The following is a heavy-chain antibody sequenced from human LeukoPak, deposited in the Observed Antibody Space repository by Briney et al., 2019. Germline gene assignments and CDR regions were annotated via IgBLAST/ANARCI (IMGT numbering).Heavy chain of an antibody. CDR1: GFTFSSYW. CDR3: ARIYLKLASAS. Sequence: PGGSLRLSCAASGFTFSSYWMSWVRQAPGKGREWVANIKQDGSEKYYVDSVKGRFTISRDNGKNSVSLQMNRLRAEDTAVYYCARIYLKLASASWGQGTLVTVSS. V-gene: IGHV3-7*01. CDR2: IKQDGSEK. D-gene: IGHD3-10*01. J-gene: IGHJ5*02.